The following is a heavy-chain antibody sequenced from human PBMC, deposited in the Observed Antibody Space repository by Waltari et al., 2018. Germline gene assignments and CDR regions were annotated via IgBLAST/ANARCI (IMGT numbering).Heavy chain of an antibody. CDR2: IWYDGSNK. CDR1: GFTFSSYG. V-gene: IGHV3-33*01. CDR3: ARDRYSSGWNSAEYFQH. D-gene: IGHD6-19*01. Sequence: QVQLVESGGGVVQPGRSLRLSCAASGFTFSSYGMPWVRQAPGKGLEWVAVIWYDGSNKYYADSVKGRFTISRDNSKNTLYLQMNSLRAEDTAVYYCARDRYSSGWNSAEYFQHWGQGTLVTVSS. J-gene: IGHJ1*01.